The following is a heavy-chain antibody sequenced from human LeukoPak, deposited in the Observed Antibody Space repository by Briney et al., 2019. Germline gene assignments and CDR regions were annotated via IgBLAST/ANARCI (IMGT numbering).Heavy chain of an antibody. CDR2: IYYSGST. CDR3: ARHGTAGSGFDY. J-gene: IGHJ4*02. V-gene: IGHV4-59*01. D-gene: IGHD6-19*01. Sequence: SETLSLTCTVSGGSISSYYWSWIRQPPGQGLEWIGYIYYSGSTNYNPSLKSRVTISVDTSKNQFSLKLSSVTAADTAVYYCARHGTAGSGFDYWGQGTLVTVSS. CDR1: GGSISSYY.